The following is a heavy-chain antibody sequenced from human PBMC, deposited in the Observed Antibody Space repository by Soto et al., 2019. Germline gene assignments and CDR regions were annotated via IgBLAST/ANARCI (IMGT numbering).Heavy chain of an antibody. D-gene: IGHD3-22*01. CDR1: GFTFTSSA. J-gene: IGHJ4*02. Sequence: SVKVSCKASGFTFTSSAVQWVRQARGQRLEWIGWIVVGSGNTNYAQKFQERVTITRDMSTSTAYMELSSLRSEDTAVYYCAAVLNYYDSPYDYWGQGTLVTVSS. V-gene: IGHV1-58*01. CDR3: AAVLNYYDSPYDY. CDR2: IVVGSGNT.